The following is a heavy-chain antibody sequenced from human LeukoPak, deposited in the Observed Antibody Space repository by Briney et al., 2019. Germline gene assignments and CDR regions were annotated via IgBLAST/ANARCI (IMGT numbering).Heavy chain of an antibody. J-gene: IGHJ6*02. CDR2: ISSSGSTI. CDR3: ARDLLWFGELLPNLPYYYYGMDV. D-gene: IGHD3-10*01. CDR1: GFTFSSYE. V-gene: IGHV3-48*03. Sequence: GGSLRLSCAASGFTFSSYEMNWVRQAPGKGLEWVSYISSSGSTIYYADSVKGRFTISRDNAKNSLYLQMNSLRAEDTAVYYCARDLLWFGELLPNLPYYYYGMDVWGQGTTVTVSS.